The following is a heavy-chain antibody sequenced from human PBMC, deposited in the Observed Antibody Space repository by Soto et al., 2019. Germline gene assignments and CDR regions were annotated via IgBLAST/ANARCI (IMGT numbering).Heavy chain of an antibody. CDR1: GGSFSGYY. D-gene: IGHD6-19*01. CDR3: ARPQSGYSSGSKYFQH. CDR2: INHSGST. J-gene: IGHJ1*01. Sequence: SETLSLTCAVYGGSFSGYYWSWIRQPPGKGLEWIGEINHSGSTNYNPSLKSRVTISVDTSKNQFSLKLSSVTAADTAVYYCARPQSGYSSGSKYFQHWGQGTLVTVSS. V-gene: IGHV4-34*01.